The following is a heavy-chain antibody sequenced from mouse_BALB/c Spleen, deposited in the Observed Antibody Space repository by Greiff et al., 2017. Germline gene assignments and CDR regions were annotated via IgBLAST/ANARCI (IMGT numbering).Heavy chain of an antibody. CDR1: GFSLTSYG. Sequence: QVQLQQSGPGLVAPSQSLSITCTVSGFSLTSYGVHWVRQPPGKGLEWLGVIWAGGSTNYNSALMSRLSISKDNSKSQVFLKMNSLQTDDTAMYYCARGKSYGNYFFDYWGQGTTLTVSS. V-gene: IGHV2-9*02. J-gene: IGHJ2*01. CDR3: ARGKSYGNYFFDY. CDR2: IWAGGST. D-gene: IGHD2-1*01.